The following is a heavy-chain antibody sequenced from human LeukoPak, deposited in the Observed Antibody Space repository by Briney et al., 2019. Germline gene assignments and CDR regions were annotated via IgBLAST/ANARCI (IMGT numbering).Heavy chain of an antibody. Sequence: GGSLRLSCAASGFTFTRYWMSWVRQAPGKGLEWVANIKQDGSEKYYVDSVKGRFTISRDNAKNSLYLQMNSLRDEDTAVYYCASEHVAVPGENWGQGTLVTVSS. V-gene: IGHV3-7*01. J-gene: IGHJ4*02. D-gene: IGHD6-19*01. CDR2: IKQDGSEK. CDR3: ASEHVAVPGEN. CDR1: GFTFTRYW.